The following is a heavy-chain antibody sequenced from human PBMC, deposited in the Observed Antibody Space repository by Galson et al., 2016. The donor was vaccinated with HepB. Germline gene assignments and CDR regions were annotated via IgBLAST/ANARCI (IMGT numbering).Heavy chain of an antibody. D-gene: IGHD1-1*01. Sequence: SLRLSCAASGFTFSAYGMHWVRQAPGKGLEWVALISFDGTNKYFADSVKGRFTISRDNSKNTLYLQMSSLRPEDTALYYCVKDRGCPNCRYDYWGQGALVTVSS. V-gene: IGHV3-30*18. CDR1: GFTFSAYG. CDR2: ISFDGTNK. CDR3: VKDRGCPNCRYDY. J-gene: IGHJ4*02.